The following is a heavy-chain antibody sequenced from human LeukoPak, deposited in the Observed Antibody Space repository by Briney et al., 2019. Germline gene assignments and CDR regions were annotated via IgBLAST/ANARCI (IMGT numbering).Heavy chain of an antibody. V-gene: IGHV4-59*01. CDR1: GGSISSYY. J-gene: IGHJ4*02. D-gene: IGHD1-26*01. CDR3: AREGGSYFDY. Sequence: SETLSLTCTVSGGSISSYYWSWIRQPPGKGLEWIGYIYYSGSTNYNPSLKSRVTISVDTSKNQFSLKLSSVTAADTAVYYCAREGGSYFDYWGQGILVTVSS. CDR2: IYYSGST.